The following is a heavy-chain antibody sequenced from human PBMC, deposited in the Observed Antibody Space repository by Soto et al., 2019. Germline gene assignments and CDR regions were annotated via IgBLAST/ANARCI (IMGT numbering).Heavy chain of an antibody. CDR1: GYTFASYD. D-gene: IGHD2-21*01. CDR2: MNPNSNNT. J-gene: IGHJ5*01. CDR3: ARSDGYHFNWLDS. Sequence: QVQLVHSGAEVKTPGASVKVSCKASGYTFASYDMNWVRQAPGQGLEWMGWMNPNSNNTGYAQKFQGRLTMTRDIALSIAHMELSSLRNEDTAVYYCARSDGYHFNWLDSWGQGTLVTVSA. V-gene: IGHV1-8*01.